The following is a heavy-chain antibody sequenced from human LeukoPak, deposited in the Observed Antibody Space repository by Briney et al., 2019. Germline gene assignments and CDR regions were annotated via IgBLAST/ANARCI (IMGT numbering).Heavy chain of an antibody. D-gene: IGHD3-9*01. CDR3: AKDSNVLRYFDYFDY. Sequence: PGGSLRLSCAAPGFTFSSYAMSWVRQAPGKGLEWVSAISGSGGSTYYADSVKGRFTISRDNSKNTLYLQMNSLRAEDTAVYYCAKDSNVLRYFDYFDYWGQGTLVTVSS. J-gene: IGHJ4*02. V-gene: IGHV3-23*01. CDR2: ISGSGGST. CDR1: GFTFSSYA.